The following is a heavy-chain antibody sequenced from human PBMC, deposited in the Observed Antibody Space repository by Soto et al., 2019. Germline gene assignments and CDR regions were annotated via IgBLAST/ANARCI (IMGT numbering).Heavy chain of an antibody. V-gene: IGHV3-7*05. D-gene: IGHD6-19*01. Sequence: EVQLVESGGGLVQPGGSLRLSCAAAGFSFRSYWMSWVRQAPGKGLEWVANINQDGREINYVDSVKGRFTISRDNAKNSLSLQMDSLRSEDTAVYFCARGSGGWAEGVYWGQGTLVTVSS. CDR2: INQDGREI. J-gene: IGHJ4*01. CDR3: ARGSGGWAEGVY. CDR1: GFSFRSYW.